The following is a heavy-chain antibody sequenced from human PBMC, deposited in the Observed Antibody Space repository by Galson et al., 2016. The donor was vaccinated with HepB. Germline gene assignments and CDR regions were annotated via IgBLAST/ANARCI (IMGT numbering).Heavy chain of an antibody. D-gene: IGHD4-17*01. Sequence: SETLSLTCAVSGAFINNSNWWSWVRQPPGKGLEWIGEIFHTGNTNYNPSLRSRVTMSVDRPKNHFSLKLKSVTAADTAVYYCASRAPLVTTEGYWGQGTLVTVSS. CDR2: IFHTGNT. J-gene: IGHJ4*02. CDR3: ASRAPLVTTEGY. CDR1: GAFINNSNW. V-gene: IGHV4-4*02.